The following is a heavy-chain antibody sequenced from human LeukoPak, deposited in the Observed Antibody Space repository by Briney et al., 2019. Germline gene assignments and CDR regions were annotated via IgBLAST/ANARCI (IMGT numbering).Heavy chain of an antibody. D-gene: IGHD2-2*01. CDR1: GFTFSTYA. CDR3: AKDGLYQASQH. V-gene: IGHV3-23*01. J-gene: IGHJ1*01. Sequence: GGSLRLSCAASGFTFSTYAMSWVRQAPGKGLEWVSGITSSGTGTYYADSVKGRFTISRDNSKNTLCLLMNSLRAEDTALYYCAKDGLYQASQHWGQGTLVTVSS. CDR2: ITSSGTGT.